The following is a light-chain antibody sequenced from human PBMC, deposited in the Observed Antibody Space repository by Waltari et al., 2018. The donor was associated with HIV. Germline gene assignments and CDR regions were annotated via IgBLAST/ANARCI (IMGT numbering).Light chain of an antibody. CDR1: SSNIGSNF. CDR2: RNN. CDR3: AAWEDSLSGLWV. V-gene: IGLV1-47*01. Sequence: QSVLSQPPSASGTPGQRVTISGSGSSSNIGSNFVYWYQQFPGTAPKLLIYRNNQRPSGVPDRFSGSNSGTSASLAISGLRSEDEAEYYCAAWEDSLSGLWVFGGGTKLTVL. J-gene: IGLJ3*02.